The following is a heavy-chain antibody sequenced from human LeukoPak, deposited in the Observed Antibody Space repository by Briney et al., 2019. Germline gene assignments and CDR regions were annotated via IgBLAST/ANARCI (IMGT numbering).Heavy chain of an antibody. J-gene: IGHJ5*02. CDR3: ARKGALPYSSGWYGP. V-gene: IGHV4-59*06. D-gene: IGHD6-19*01. Sequence: SETLSLTCTVSGGSISSYYWSWIRQHPGKGLEWIGYIYYSGSTYYNPSLKSRVTILVDTSKNQFSLKLSSVTAADTAVYYCARKGALPYSSGWYGPWGQGTLVTVSS. CDR2: IYYSGST. CDR1: GGSISSYY.